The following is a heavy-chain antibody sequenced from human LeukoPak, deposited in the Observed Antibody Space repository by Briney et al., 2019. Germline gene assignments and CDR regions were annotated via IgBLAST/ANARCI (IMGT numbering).Heavy chain of an antibody. D-gene: IGHD6-19*01. CDR1: GFTFSSYS. Sequence: GGSLRLSCAASGFTFSSYSMNWVRQAPGKGLEWVSSISSSSSYIYYADSVKGRFTISRDNAKNSLYLQMNSLRAEDTAVYYCARDPRSGSGWFTPGVDYWGQGTLVTVSS. CDR3: ARDPRSGSGWFTPGVDY. V-gene: IGHV3-21*01. J-gene: IGHJ4*02. CDR2: ISSSSSYI.